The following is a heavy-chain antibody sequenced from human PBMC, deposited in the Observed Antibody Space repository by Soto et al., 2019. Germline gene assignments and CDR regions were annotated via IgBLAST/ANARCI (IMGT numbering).Heavy chain of an antibody. CDR3: ASRDLGAGNFDY. CDR1: GGTFSSYA. J-gene: IGHJ4*02. Sequence: SVKVSCKASGGTFSSYAISWVRQAPGQGLEWMGGIIPIFGTANYAQKFQGRVTITADESTSTAYMELSSLRSEDTAVYYCASRDLGAGNFDYWGQGTLVTVSS. V-gene: IGHV1-69*13. D-gene: IGHD6-13*01. CDR2: IIPIFGTA.